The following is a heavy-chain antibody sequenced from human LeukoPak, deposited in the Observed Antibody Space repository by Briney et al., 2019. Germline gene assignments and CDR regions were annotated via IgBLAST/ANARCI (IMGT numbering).Heavy chain of an antibody. D-gene: IGHD1-26*01. CDR1: GFTFRSYW. V-gene: IGHV3-20*04. J-gene: IGHJ3*02. CDR3: ARRRWELGAFDI. Sequence: PGGSLRLSCVASGFTFRSYWMSWVRQAPGKGLEWVSGINWNGGSTGYADSVKGRFTISRDNAKNSLYLQMNSLRAEDTALYYCARRRWELGAFDIWGQGTMATVSS. CDR2: INWNGGST.